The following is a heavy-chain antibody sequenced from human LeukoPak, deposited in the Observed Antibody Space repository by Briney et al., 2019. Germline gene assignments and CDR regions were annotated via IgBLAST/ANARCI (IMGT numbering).Heavy chain of an antibody. V-gene: IGHV4-59*08. D-gene: IGHD2-2*01. CDR3: ARSYCSSTSCYGAFDI. CDR1: VGSISSYY. J-gene: IGHJ3*02. CDR2: IYYSGST. Sequence: PSETLSLTCTVSVGSISSYYWSWIRQPPGKGLEWIGYIYYSGSTNYNPSLKSRVTISVDTSKNQFSLKLSSVTAADTAVYYCARSYCSSTSCYGAFDIWGQGTMVTVSS.